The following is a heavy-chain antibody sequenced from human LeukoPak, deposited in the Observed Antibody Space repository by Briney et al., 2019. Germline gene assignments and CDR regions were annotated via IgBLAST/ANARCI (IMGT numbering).Heavy chain of an antibody. J-gene: IGHJ5*02. D-gene: IGHD1-26*01. CDR1: GGSFSGPY. CDR3: ARKEGGELVNTRRWFDP. CDR2: INHTGRT. Sequence: SETLSLTCAVYGGSFSGPYWSWIRQPPGKGLEWIGEINHTGRTYYKPSLKSRVTISVETSKSQFSLKLTSVTAADTAVYFCARKEGGELVNTRRWFDPWGQGTLVTVSS. V-gene: IGHV4-34*01.